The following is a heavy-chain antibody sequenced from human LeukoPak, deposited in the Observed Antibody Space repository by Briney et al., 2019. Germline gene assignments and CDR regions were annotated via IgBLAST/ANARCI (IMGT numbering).Heavy chain of an antibody. V-gene: IGHV1-69*05. J-gene: IGHJ5*02. Sequence: SVKVSCKASGGTFSSYAISWVRQAPGQGLEWMGGIIPIFGTANYAQKFQGRVTMTRDTSTSTVYMELSSLRSEDTAVYYCARDPLGDSSGYYEPSGFDPWGQGTLVTVSS. D-gene: IGHD3-22*01. CDR2: IIPIFGTA. CDR3: ARDPLGDSSGYYEPSGFDP. CDR1: GGTFSSYA.